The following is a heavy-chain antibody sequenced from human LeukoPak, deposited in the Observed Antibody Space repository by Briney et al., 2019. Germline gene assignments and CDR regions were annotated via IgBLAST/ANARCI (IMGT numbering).Heavy chain of an antibody. V-gene: IGHV4-59*01. CDR2: IYYSGST. CDR3: ARDSDYGESNY. J-gene: IGHJ4*02. Sequence: SSETLSLTCTVSGGSISSYYWSWIRQPPGKGLEWIGYIYYSGSTNYNPSLKSRVTISVDTSKNQFSLKLSSVTAADTAVYYCARDSDYGESNYWGQGTLVTVSS. CDR1: GGSISSYY. D-gene: IGHD4-17*01.